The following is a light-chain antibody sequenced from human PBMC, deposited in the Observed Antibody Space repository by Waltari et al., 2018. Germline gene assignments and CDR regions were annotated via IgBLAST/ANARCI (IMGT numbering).Light chain of an antibody. J-gene: IGLJ2*01. Sequence: QSALTQPPSASGSPGQSVAISCTGTSSDIGRYNLVSWYQQDPGKAPKLIVYDVTNRPSGVPDRFSGSKSGNTASLIVSGLQAGDEADYYCSSYAGSGTVVFGGGTKLTVL. CDR1: SSDIGRYNL. V-gene: IGLV2-8*01. CDR3: SSYAGSGTVV. CDR2: DVT.